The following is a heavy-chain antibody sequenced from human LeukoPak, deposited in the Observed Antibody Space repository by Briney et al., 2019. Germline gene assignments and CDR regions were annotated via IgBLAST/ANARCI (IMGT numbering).Heavy chain of an antibody. D-gene: IGHD5-24*01. CDR1: GFTFSSYW. CDR2: INSDGSST. J-gene: IGHJ6*02. Sequence: GGSLRLSCAASGFTFSSYWMHWVRKAPGKGLVWVSRINSDGSSTSYADSVKGRFTISRDNAKNTLYLQMNSLRAEDTAVYYCARDRPREYYYYYGMDVWGQGTTVTVSS. CDR3: ARDRPREYYYYYGMDV. V-gene: IGHV3-74*01.